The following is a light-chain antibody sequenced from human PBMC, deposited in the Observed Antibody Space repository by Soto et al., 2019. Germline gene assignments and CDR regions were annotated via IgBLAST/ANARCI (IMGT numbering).Light chain of an antibody. J-gene: IGKJ4*01. CDR3: QQRSNWPPLT. CDR2: DAS. V-gene: IGKV3-11*01. Sequence: EIVLTQSPATLSLSPGERATLSCRASQSVSSYLAWYQQKPGQAPRLLIYDASNRATGIPARFSGSGSGTAFTLTIRSLEPEDFADYYCQQRSNWPPLTFGGGTKVEIK. CDR1: QSVSSY.